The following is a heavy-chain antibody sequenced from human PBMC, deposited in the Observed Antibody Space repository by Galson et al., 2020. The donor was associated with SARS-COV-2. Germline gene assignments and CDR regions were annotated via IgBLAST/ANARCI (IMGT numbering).Heavy chain of an antibody. J-gene: IGHJ3*02. CDR1: GGSISSGGYY. CDR3: ASESEVFCSGGSCFRQVYAFDI. Sequence: SETLSLTCTVSGGSISSGGYYWSWIRQHPGKGLEWIGYIYYSGNTYYNPSLKSRVTISVDTSKNQFSLKLSSVTAADTAVYYCASESEVFCSGGSCFRQVYAFDIWGQGTMVTVSS. D-gene: IGHD2-15*01. V-gene: IGHV4-31*03. CDR2: IYYSGNT.